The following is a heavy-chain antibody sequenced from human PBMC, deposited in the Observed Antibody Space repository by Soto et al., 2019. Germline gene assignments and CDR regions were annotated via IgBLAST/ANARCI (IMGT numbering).Heavy chain of an antibody. J-gene: IGHJ6*03. CDR2: IDKVGTDS. Sequence: EVQLVESGGGLVQPGGSLRLSCAASEFTFSGRSVHWVRQAPGKGLVWVSGIDKVGTDSTYADSVKGRFTSSRDNAKDTVDQQMNSLRFDNTAVYYCARGWFGPDVWGNGTTVTVSS. CDR1: EFTFSGRS. V-gene: IGHV3-74*01. D-gene: IGHD3-10*01. CDR3: ARGWFGPDV.